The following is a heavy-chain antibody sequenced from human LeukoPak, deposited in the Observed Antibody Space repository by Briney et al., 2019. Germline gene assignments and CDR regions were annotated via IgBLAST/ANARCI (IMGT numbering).Heavy chain of an antibody. V-gene: IGHV3-23*01. J-gene: IGHJ4*02. CDR2: ISGSGITT. CDR1: GFTFSSYA. CDR3: ARREDSQNSGTFYGL. D-gene: IGHD2/OR15-2a*01. Sequence: GGSLRLSCAASGFTFSSYAMSWVRQAPGKGLEWVSAISGSGITTYYADSVKGRFTISRDNSKNTLYLQMNSLRAEDTAVYYCARREDSQNSGTFYGLWGQGTLVTVSS.